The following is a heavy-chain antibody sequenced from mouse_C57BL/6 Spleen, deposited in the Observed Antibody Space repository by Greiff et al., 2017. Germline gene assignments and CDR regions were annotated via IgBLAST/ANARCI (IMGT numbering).Heavy chain of an antibody. V-gene: IGHV1-64*01. CDR2: FPPNSGST. CDR1: GYPFTSSW. CDR3: AREVLPTWFAY. D-gene: IGHD5-5*01. J-gene: IGHJ3*01. Sequence: QVQLQQPGAELVKPGASVKLSCKASGYPFTSSWMPWVKPRPGPGLEWIGMFPPNSGSTNYNEKFKSKATLTVDKSSSTAYMQLSRLTSEDAAVYYCAREVLPTWFAYWGQGTLVTVSA.